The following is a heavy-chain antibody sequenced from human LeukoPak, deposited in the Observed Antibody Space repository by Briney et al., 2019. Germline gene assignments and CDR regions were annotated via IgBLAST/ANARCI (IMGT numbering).Heavy chain of an antibody. J-gene: IGHJ4*02. V-gene: IGHV3-74*01. Sequence: GGSLRLSCVASANYWMHWVRQAPGKGLVWVSHINSDGSWTSYADSVKGRFTVSRDNAKNTLYLQVNNLRAEDTAVYYCARGPNSNWSGLDFWGQGTLLTVSS. CDR2: INSDGSWT. CDR1: ANYW. D-gene: IGHD6-6*01. CDR3: ARGPNSNWSGLDF.